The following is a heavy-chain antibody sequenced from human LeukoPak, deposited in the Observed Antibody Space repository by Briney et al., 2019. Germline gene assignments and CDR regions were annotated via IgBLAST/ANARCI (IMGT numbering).Heavy chain of an antibody. CDR3: ARLITGNYGNYFDY. CDR1: GDSISSSTYY. D-gene: IGHD1-20*01. J-gene: IGHJ4*02. CDR2: VYHSGRT. V-gene: IGHV4-39*01. Sequence: SETLSLTCTVSGDSISSSTYYWAWVRQPPGKGLEWIGSVYHSGRTYYDPSLNSRVAVSVDTSRNQFSLRLSSVTAADTAVYYCARLITGNYGNYFDYWGQGTLVTVSP.